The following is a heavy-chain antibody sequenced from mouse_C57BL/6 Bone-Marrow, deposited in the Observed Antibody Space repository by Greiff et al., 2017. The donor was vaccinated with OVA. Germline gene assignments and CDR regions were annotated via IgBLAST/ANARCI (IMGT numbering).Heavy chain of an antibody. CDR3: ARVYGSSLWYFDV. CDR1: GYTFTSYW. D-gene: IGHD1-1*01. CDR2: IDPNSGGT. J-gene: IGHJ1*03. V-gene: IGHV1-72*01. Sequence: QVQLQQPGAELVKPGASVKLSCKASGYTFTSYWMHWVKQRPGRGLEWIGRIDPNSGGTKYNEKFKSKATLTVDKPSSTAYMQLSSLTSEDSAVYYCARVYGSSLWYFDVWGTGTTVTVSS.